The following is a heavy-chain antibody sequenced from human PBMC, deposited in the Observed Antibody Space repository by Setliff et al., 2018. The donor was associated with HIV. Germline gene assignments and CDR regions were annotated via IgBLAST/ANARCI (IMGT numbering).Heavy chain of an antibody. D-gene: IGHD1-20*01. V-gene: IGHV4-34*01. Sequence: SETLSLTCVVYGGSFTRYYWTWIRQPPGKGLECIGEISHSGSTSYNPSLKSRVTISVDTSKNQFSLKLNSVTAADTAVYYCARVVYGGDSLGRYFQHWGQGTLVTVSS. CDR1: GGSFTRYY. J-gene: IGHJ1*01. CDR3: ARVVYGGDSLGRYFQH. CDR2: ISHSGST.